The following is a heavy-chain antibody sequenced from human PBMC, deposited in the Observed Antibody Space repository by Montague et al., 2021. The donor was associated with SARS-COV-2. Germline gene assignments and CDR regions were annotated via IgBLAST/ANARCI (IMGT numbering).Heavy chain of an antibody. CDR1: GDSVSRGSSY. Sequence: SETLSLTRTVSGDSVSRGSSYWSWIRQPPGKGLEWIGYIYYTGSRKYXSSLKSRLTISVDTSKSQFSLKLSSVTAADTAVYYCARHARGEGYTSWFDSWGQGTLVTVSS. CDR3: ARHARGEGYTSWFDS. V-gene: IGHV4-61*01. CDR2: IYYTGSR. J-gene: IGHJ5*01. D-gene: IGHD5-24*01.